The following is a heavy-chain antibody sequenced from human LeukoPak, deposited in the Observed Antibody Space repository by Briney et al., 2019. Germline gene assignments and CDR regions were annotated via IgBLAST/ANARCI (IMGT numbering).Heavy chain of an antibody. D-gene: IGHD1-7*01. Sequence: GASVKVSCKASGYTSTGYYMHWVRQAPGQGLEWMGWINPNSGGTNYAQKFQGWVTMTRDTSISTAYMELSRLRSDDTAVYYCARVLNWNYRRAFDYWGQGTLVTVSS. J-gene: IGHJ4*02. CDR3: ARVLNWNYRRAFDY. CDR2: INPNSGGT. CDR1: GYTSTGYY. V-gene: IGHV1-2*04.